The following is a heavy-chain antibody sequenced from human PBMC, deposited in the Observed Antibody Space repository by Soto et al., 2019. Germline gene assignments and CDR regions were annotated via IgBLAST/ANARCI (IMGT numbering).Heavy chain of an antibody. CDR3: AQTLGLAVAGPGRFDL. CDR1: GGTFSNYA. Sequence: QVQLVQSGAEVKKPGSSVKVSCKSSGGTFSNYAISWVRQAPGQGLAWMGGITPFFGTANYAQKFQGRVTITADESMSTAYMELSRLRSADTAVYYCAQTLGLAVAGPGRFDLWGRGTLVTVSS. J-gene: IGHJ2*01. D-gene: IGHD6-19*01. CDR2: ITPFFGTA. V-gene: IGHV1-69*12.